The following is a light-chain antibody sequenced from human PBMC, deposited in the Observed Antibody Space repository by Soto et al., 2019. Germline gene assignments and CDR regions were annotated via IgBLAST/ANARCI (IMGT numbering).Light chain of an antibody. CDR1: SSDVGGYNY. CDR3: SSNAGSSNG. V-gene: IGLV2-8*01. Sequence: QTALTQPPSASGSPGESVAVSCAGASSDVGGYNYVSWYQQHPGKAPKLMIDELNPRPTAVPHRFSGSKSGNTASLTVSGLQAEDEADYYCSSNAGSSNGFGTGTKVTVL. CDR2: ELN. J-gene: IGLJ1*01.